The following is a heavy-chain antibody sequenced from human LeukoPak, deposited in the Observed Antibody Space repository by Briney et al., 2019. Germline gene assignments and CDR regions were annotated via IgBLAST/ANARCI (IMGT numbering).Heavy chain of an antibody. Sequence: SETLSLTCIVSGGSISSGSHYWGWIRQPPGKGLEWIGSSSSSGITYYNPSLKSRVTISVDTSMNQFSLNLNFVNAADTAVYFCARREAGKPFDFWGRGTLVTVSS. D-gene: IGHD6-13*01. J-gene: IGHJ4*02. CDR1: GGSISSGSHY. CDR3: ARREAGKPFDF. V-gene: IGHV4-39*01. CDR2: SSSSGIT.